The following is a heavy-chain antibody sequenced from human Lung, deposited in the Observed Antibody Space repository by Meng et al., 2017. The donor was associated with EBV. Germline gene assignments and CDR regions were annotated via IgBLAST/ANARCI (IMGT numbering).Heavy chain of an antibody. Sequence: VELVQSGFELKQPGASVRISCKASGYTFTTYGMNWVRQAPGQGLEWMGRINTNTGKPTYAQGLTGRFVFSLDTSVSTAYLQISSLKAEDTAVYYCARDSEAADYWGQGTLVTVS. CDR3: ARDSEAADY. V-gene: IGHV7-4-1*02. D-gene: IGHD6-25*01. J-gene: IGHJ4*02. CDR2: INTNTGKP. CDR1: GYTFTTYG.